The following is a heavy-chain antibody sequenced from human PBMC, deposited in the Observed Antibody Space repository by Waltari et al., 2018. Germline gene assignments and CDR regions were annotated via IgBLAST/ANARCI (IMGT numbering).Heavy chain of an antibody. CDR1: GFTFSNAW. D-gene: IGHD6-6*01. V-gene: IGHV3-15*01. CDR3: TTGASKLVVYYYYDMDV. J-gene: IGHJ6*03. CDR2: IKSKTDGGTT. Sequence: EVQLVESGGGLVKPGGSLRLSCAASGFTFSNAWMSWVRQAPGRGLEWVGRIKSKTDGGTTDYAAPVKGRFTISRDDSKNTLYLQMNSLKTEDTAVYYCTTGASKLVVYYYYDMDVWGKGTTVTVSS.